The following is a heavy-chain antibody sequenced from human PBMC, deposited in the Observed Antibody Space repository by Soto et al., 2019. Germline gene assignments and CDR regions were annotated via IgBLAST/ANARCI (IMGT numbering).Heavy chain of an antibody. CDR3: ARQSSSWLFVSSNMDV. D-gene: IGHD6-13*01. CDR2: IYYSGST. V-gene: IGHV4-39*01. Sequence: PSETLSLTCTVSGGSISSSSYYWGWIRQPPGKGLEWIGSIYYSGSTYYNPSLKSRVTISVDTSKNQFSLKLSSVTAADTAVYYCARQSSSWLFVSSNMDVWGQGTTVTVSS. J-gene: IGHJ6*02. CDR1: GGSISSSSYY.